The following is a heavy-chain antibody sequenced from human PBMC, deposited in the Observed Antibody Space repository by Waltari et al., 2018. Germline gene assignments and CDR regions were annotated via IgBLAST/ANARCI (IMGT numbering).Heavy chain of an antibody. Sequence: QLQLQESGPGLVKPSETLSLTCTVSGGSISSSSYYWGWIRQPPGKGLEWIGSIYYSGSTYYNPALKSRCTISVDTSKNQFSLKLSSVTASDTAVYYCARVQNIVVVPAAIVWFDPWGQGTLVTVSS. V-gene: IGHV4-39*07. J-gene: IGHJ5*02. CDR2: IYYSGST. D-gene: IGHD2-2*01. CDR3: ARVQNIVVVPAAIVWFDP. CDR1: GGSISSSSYY.